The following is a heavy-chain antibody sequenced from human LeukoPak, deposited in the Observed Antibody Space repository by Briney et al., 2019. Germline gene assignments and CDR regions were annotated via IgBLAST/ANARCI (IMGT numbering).Heavy chain of an antibody. V-gene: IGHV1-69*05. CDR3: AREDSSGYYPGGYYYYHMDV. CDR1: GGTFSSYA. D-gene: IGHD3-22*01. CDR2: IIPIFGTA. J-gene: IGHJ6*03. Sequence: WASVKVSCKASGGTFSSYAISWVRRAPGQGLEWMGRIIPIFGTANYAQKFQGRVTITTDESTSTAYMELSSLRSEDTAVYYCAREDSSGYYPGGYYYYHMDVWGKGTTVTVSS.